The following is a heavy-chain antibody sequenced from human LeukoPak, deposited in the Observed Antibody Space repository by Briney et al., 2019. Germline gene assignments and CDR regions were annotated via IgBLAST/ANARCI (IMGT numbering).Heavy chain of an antibody. CDR3: ARDYDSSGFSLFDL. CDR2: ISSSGSTI. CDR1: GFTFSSYG. J-gene: IGHJ2*01. Sequence: GGSLRLSCAASGFTFSSYGMNWVRQAPGKGLEWVSYISSSGSTIHYADSVKGRFTISRDNAKNSLYLQMNSLRAEDTAVYYCARDYDSSGFSLFDLWGRGALVTVSS. V-gene: IGHV3-48*03. D-gene: IGHD3-22*01.